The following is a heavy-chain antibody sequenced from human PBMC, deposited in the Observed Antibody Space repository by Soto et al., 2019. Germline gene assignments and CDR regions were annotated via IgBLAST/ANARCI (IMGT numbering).Heavy chain of an antibody. CDR3: ARDDGYSSGWYVL. CDR2: IWYDGSNK. J-gene: IGHJ4*02. CDR1: GFTFSSYG. Sequence: VQLVESGGGVVQPGRSLRLSCAASGFTFSSYGMHWVRQAPGKGLEWVAVIWYDGSNKYYADSVKGRFTISRDNSKNTLYLQMNSLRAEDTAVYYCARDDGYSSGWYVLWGQGTLVTVSS. D-gene: IGHD6-19*01. V-gene: IGHV3-33*01.